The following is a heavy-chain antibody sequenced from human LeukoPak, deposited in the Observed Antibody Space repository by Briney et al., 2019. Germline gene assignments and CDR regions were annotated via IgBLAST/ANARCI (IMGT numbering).Heavy chain of an antibody. J-gene: IGHJ4*02. CDR1: GGSISSSSYY. CDR2: IYYSGST. CDR3: ARQPNYYGSGSYAR. Sequence: SETLSLTCTVSGGSISSSSYYWGWLRQPPGKGLEWIGSIYYSGSTYYNPSLKSRVTISVDTSKNQFSLKLSSVTAADTAVYYCARQPNYYGSGSYARWGQGTLVTVSS. V-gene: IGHV4-39*01. D-gene: IGHD3-10*01.